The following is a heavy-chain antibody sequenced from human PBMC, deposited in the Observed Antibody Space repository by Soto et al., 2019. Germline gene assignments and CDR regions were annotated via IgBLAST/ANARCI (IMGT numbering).Heavy chain of an antibody. CDR1: GYSFATYG. CDR2: ISAHNGDT. D-gene: IGHD3-22*01. J-gene: IGHJ4*02. Sequence: QVQLVQSGAEVKKPGASVKVSCKASGYSFATYGFSWVRQAPGQGLECVGWISAHNGDTHYSQKFQGRVTLTTDTSTNTGYMELGSLTSGHPAVYFCATEPIYYNDGSGYYPLGHWGQGTLVTVSS. V-gene: IGHV1-18*04. CDR3: ATEPIYYNDGSGYYPLGH.